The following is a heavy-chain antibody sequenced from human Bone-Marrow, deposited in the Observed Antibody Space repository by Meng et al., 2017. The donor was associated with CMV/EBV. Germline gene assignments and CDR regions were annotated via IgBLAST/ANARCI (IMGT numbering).Heavy chain of an antibody. J-gene: IGHJ4*02. CDR1: GFTFDDYT. V-gene: IGHV3-43*01. Sequence: GGSLRLSCAASGFTFDDYTMHWVRQAPGKGLEWVSLISWDGGSTYYADSVKGRFTISRDNSKNSLYLQMNSLRTEDTALYYCAKSLNSSSWGIFDYWGQGTLVTVSS. CDR2: ISWDGGST. CDR3: AKSLNSSSWGIFDY. D-gene: IGHD6-13*01.